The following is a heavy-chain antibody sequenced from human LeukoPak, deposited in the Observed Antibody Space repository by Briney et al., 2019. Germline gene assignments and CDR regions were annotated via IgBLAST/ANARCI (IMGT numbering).Heavy chain of an antibody. J-gene: IGHJ3*02. CDR2: IYISGAT. CDR1: GDSINSHY. CDR3: ARVENYQLDI. D-gene: IGHD2/OR15-2a*01. Sequence: SETLSLTCTVSGDSINSHYWSWIRQPAGKGLEWIGRIYISGATNYNPSLKSRVTMSTDTSKNQVSLKLYSVTAADTAVYYCARVENYQLDIWGQGTMVTVSS. V-gene: IGHV4-4*07.